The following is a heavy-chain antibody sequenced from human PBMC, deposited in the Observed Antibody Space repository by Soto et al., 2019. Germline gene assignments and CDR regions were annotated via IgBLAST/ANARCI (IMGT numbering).Heavy chain of an antibody. CDR2: IYYSGST. V-gene: IGHV4-59*01. J-gene: IGHJ4*02. CDR1: GGSISSYY. CDR3: ASQTRMVRGVITHGTDY. D-gene: IGHD3-10*01. Sequence: TSETLSLTCTVSGGSISSYYWSWIRQPPGKGLEWIGYIYYSGSTNYNPSLKSRVTISVDTSTSTAYMELSSLRSEDTAVYYCASQTRMVRGVITHGTDYWGQGTLVPVSS.